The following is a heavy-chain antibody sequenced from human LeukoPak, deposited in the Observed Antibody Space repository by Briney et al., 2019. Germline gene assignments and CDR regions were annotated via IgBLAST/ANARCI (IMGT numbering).Heavy chain of an antibody. J-gene: IGHJ4*02. CDR3: GRAFPPLRTSSAGDL. V-gene: IGHV3-69-1*02. CDR2: ISGLSTHI. Sequence: GGSLRLSCSASGFTFSDYDMNWVRQAPGKGLEWVSSISGLSTHIYYGDSVKGRFSISRDNAKNSVYLQMNSLGVEDAAIYYCGRAFPPLRTSSAGDLWGQGILVTVSS. D-gene: IGHD3-16*01. CDR1: GFTFSDYD.